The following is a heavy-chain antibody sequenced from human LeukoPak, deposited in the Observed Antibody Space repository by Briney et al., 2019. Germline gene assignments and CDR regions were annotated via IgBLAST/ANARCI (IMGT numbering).Heavy chain of an antibody. V-gene: IGHV1-69*05. D-gene: IGHD2-2*01. CDR3: ARVRHGTRCLDY. CDR2: IIPIFGTA. J-gene: IGHJ4*02. Sequence: SVKVSCKASGGTFSSYAISWVRQAPGQGLEWMGGIIPIFGTANYAQKFQGRVTITTDESTSTAYMELSSLRSEDTAVYYCARVRHGTRCLDYWGQGTLVTVSS. CDR1: GGTFSSYA.